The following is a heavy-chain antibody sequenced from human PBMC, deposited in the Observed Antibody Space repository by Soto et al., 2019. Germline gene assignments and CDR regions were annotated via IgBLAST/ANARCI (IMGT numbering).Heavy chain of an antibody. V-gene: IGHV4-61*01. Sequence: SETLSLTCPVSGGSVSSGSYYWSWIRQPPGKGLEWIGYIYYSGSTNYNPSLKSRVTISVDTSKNQFSLKLSSVTAADTAVYYCAREHIVVVTATPPGYYYYGMDVWGQGTTVTVSS. CDR1: GGSVSSGSYY. CDR3: AREHIVVVTATPPGYYYYGMDV. CDR2: IYYSGST. J-gene: IGHJ6*02. D-gene: IGHD2-21*02.